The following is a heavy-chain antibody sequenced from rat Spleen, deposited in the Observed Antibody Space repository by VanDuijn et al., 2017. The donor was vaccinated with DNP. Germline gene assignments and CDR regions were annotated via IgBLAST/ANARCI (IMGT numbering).Heavy chain of an antibody. J-gene: IGHJ2*01. D-gene: IGHD5-1*01. CDR1: GFTFSNYY. CDR2: ISTGGDDT. CDR3: ARHRTGSWDY. Sequence: EVQLMESGGGLVQPGRSMKLSCAASGFTFSNYYMVWVRQAPTKGLESVVSISTGGDDTDYRDSVKGRFTISRDNAKNTQYLQMDSLRSEDTATYYCARHRTGSWDYWGQGVLVTVSS. V-gene: IGHV5-25*01.